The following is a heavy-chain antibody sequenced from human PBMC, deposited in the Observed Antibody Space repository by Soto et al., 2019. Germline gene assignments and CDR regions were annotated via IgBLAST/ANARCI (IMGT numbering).Heavy chain of an antibody. CDR2: INPNSGGT. J-gene: IGHJ6*02. CDR3: ASPDCTNGVCPSGYYYYYGMDV. CDR1: GYTFTGYY. Sequence: ASVKVSCKASGYTFTGYYMHWVRQAPGQGLEWMGWINPNSGGTNYAQKFQGRVTMTRDTSISTAYMELSRLRSDDTAVYYCASPDCTNGVCPSGYYYYYGMDVWGQGTTVTVSS. V-gene: IGHV1-2*02. D-gene: IGHD2-8*01.